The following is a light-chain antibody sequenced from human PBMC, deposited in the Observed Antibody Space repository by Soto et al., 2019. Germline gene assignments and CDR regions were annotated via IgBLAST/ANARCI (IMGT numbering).Light chain of an antibody. CDR3: QSYDSSLTSVL. J-gene: IGLJ2*01. CDR2: ANI. Sequence: QSVLTQPPSVSGAPGQRVTISCTGFNSSIGSKFHRHWYQQVPGRAPKLVIYANINRPSGVPDRFSGSKSATSASLAITGLQAEDDADYYCQSYDSSLTSVLFGGGTKLTVL. CDR1: NSSIGSKFH. V-gene: IGLV1-40*01.